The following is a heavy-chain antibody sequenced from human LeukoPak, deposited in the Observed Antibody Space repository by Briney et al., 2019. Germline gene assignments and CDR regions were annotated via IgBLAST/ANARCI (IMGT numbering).Heavy chain of an antibody. V-gene: IGHV3-21*01. Sequence: GGSLRLSCAASGFTFSSYSMNWVRQAPGKGLEGVSSISSSSSYIYYADSVKGRFTISRDNAKNSLYLQMNSLRAEDTAVYYCARDSPTAMVNYWGQGTLVTVSS. CDR2: ISSSSSYI. CDR3: ARDSPTAMVNY. J-gene: IGHJ4*02. CDR1: GFTFSSYS. D-gene: IGHD5-18*01.